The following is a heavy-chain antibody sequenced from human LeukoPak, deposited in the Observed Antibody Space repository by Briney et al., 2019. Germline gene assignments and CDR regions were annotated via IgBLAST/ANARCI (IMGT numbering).Heavy chain of an antibody. J-gene: IGHJ4*02. Sequence: GSLRLSCSASGFTFNKDAMSWVRPAPGKGLGWVSDFSGPGRETYYADSVKGRFTISRDNSKNTLFLLMDSLRGEDTALYHCARLNSLPVGWRSPSDYWGQGTLVTVSS. CDR3: ARLNSLPVGWRSPSDY. V-gene: IGHV3-23*01. D-gene: IGHD2/OR15-2a*01. CDR2: FSGPGRET. CDR1: GFTFNKDA.